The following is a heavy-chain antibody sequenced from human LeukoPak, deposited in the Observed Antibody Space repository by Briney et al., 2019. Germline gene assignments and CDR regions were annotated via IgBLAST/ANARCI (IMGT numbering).Heavy chain of an antibody. V-gene: IGHV3-23*01. Sequence: GGSLRLSCAASGFTFSSYAMTWVRQAPGKGLEWVSGISGSGGSTYYADSAKGRFTISRDNSKNTLYLEMNSLRAEDTAVYYCARAIFSSGWYLVDYWGQGTLVTVSS. CDR2: ISGSGGST. D-gene: IGHD6-19*01. CDR1: GFTFSSYA. J-gene: IGHJ4*02. CDR3: ARAIFSSGWYLVDY.